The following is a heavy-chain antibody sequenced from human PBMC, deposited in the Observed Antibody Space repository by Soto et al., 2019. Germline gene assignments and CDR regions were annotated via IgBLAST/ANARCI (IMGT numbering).Heavy chain of an antibody. CDR3: ARVGKGDFWSGYNYYYYYMDV. CDR2: MNPNSGNT. Sequence: ASVKVSCKASGYTFTSYDINWARQATGQGLEWMGWMNPNSGNTGYAQKFQGRVTMTRNTSISTAYMELSSLRSEDTAVYYCARVGKGDFWSGYNYYYYYMDVWGKGTTVTVSS. J-gene: IGHJ6*03. CDR1: GYTFTSYD. D-gene: IGHD3-3*01. V-gene: IGHV1-8*01.